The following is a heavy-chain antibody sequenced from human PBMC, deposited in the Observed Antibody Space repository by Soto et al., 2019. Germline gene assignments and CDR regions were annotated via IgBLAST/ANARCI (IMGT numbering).Heavy chain of an antibody. J-gene: IGHJ4*02. V-gene: IGHV3-7*01. Sequence: SLRLSCAASGFTFSNYWMNWVRQAPGKGLEWVANINEGGSEKYYVDSAKGRFTISRDNAKNSLYLQMSSLRAEDTAVYYCARDLFDYWGQGTLVTVSS. CDR2: INEGGSEK. CDR3: ARDLFDY. CDR1: GFTFSNYW.